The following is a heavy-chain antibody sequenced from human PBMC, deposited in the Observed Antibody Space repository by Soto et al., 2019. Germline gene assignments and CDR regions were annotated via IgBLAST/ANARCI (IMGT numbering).Heavy chain of an antibody. CDR2: VRKKARSYTT. V-gene: IGHV3-72*01. J-gene: IGHJ4*02. D-gene: IGHD3-10*01. CDR3: ATDRSWTYDY. CDR1: GVTSSDYF. Sequence: EVQLVQSGGGLVQPGGSLRLSCAASGVTSSDYFMDWVRQAPGKGLEWVGRVRKKARSYTTDYAASVKGRFTISRDDSKNSVFLQMNSLRTEDTAVYYCATDRSWTYDYWGQGTLVNVSP.